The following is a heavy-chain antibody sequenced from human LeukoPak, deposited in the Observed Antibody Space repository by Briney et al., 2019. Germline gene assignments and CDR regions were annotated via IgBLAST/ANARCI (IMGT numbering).Heavy chain of an antibody. D-gene: IGHD3-16*01. CDR3: ARGEPPWFDP. J-gene: IGHJ5*02. Sequence: SETLSLTCTVSGYSISSGYFWGWIRQPPGKGLEWIGTIYHSGSTYYNPSLQSRVTISVDTSKNQFSLKLSSVTAADTAVYYCARGEPPWFDPWGQGTLVTVSS. V-gene: IGHV4-38-2*02. CDR2: IYHSGST. CDR1: GYSISSGYF.